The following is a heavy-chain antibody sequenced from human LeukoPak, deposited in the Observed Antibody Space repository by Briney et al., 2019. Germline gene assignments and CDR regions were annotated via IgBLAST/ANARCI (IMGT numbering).Heavy chain of an antibody. D-gene: IGHD2-15*01. CDR2: ISYDGSNK. CDR1: GFTFSSYG. V-gene: IGHV3-30*18. CDR3: AKERYCSGGSCYGSLDY. Sequence: GGSLRLSCAASGFTFSSYGMHWVRQAPGKGLEWVAVISYDGSNKYYADSVKGRFTISRDNSKNTLCLQMNSLRAEDTAVYYCAKERYCSGGSCYGSLDYWGQGTLVTVSS. J-gene: IGHJ4*02.